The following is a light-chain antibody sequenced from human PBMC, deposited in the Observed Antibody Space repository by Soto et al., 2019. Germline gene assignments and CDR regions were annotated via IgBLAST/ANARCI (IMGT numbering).Light chain of an antibody. CDR2: DSS. V-gene: IGKV3-11*01. Sequence: EIVLTQSPATLSLSPGERATLSCGASESVDNFLAWYQQKPGQAPRLLIYDSSTRATGIPARFSGSGSGTDFTLTISGLEPEDFAFYDCQPRSDWPLTFGGGTRVEI. CDR3: QPRSDWPLT. J-gene: IGKJ4*01. CDR1: ESVDNF.